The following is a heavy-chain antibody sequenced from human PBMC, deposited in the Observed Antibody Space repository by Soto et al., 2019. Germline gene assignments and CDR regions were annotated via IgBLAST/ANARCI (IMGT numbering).Heavy chain of an antibody. CDR2: IYYSGST. Sequence: SETLSLTSTVSGGSISSGGYYWSWIRQHPGKGLEWIGYIYYSGSTYYNPTLKSRVTISVDTSKNQFTLKLSSVTAADTAVYYCARDLSDDSSGWFDPWGQGTLVTVSS. D-gene: IGHD3-22*01. V-gene: IGHV4-31*03. J-gene: IGHJ5*02. CDR1: GGSISSGGYY. CDR3: ARDLSDDSSGWFDP.